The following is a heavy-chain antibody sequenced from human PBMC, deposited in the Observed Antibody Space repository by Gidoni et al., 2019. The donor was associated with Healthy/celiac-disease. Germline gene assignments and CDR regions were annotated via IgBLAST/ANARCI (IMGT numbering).Heavy chain of an antibody. CDR3: ARVNPHVSYSSSWYYPYYGMDV. CDR2: INPSGGST. CDR1: GYTFTSYY. Sequence: QVQLVQSGAEVKKPGASVKVSCKASGYTFTSYYMHWVQQAPGQGLEWMGIINPSGGSTSYAQKFQGRVTMTRDTSTSTVYMELSSLRSEDTAVYYCARVNPHVSYSSSWYYPYYGMDVWGQGTTVTVSS. J-gene: IGHJ6*02. V-gene: IGHV1-46*03. D-gene: IGHD6-13*01.